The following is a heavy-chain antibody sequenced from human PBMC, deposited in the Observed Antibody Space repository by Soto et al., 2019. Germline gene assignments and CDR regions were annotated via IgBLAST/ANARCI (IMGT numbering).Heavy chain of an antibody. J-gene: IGHJ4*02. CDR2: IYYSGST. Sequence: PSETLSLTCTVSGGSVSSGSYYWSWIRQPPGKGLECIGYIYYSGSTNYNPSLKSRVTISVDKSKNQFSLMLSSVTAADTAVYYGDRVLYYCGSSGYIDYWGQGTLVT. CDR1: GGSVSSGSYY. D-gene: IGHD3-22*01. V-gene: IGHV4-61*01. CDR3: DRVLYYCGSSGYIDY.